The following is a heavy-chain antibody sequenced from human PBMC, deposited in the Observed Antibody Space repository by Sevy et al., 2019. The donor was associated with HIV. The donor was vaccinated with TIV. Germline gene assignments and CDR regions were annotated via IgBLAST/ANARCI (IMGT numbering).Heavy chain of an antibody. CDR1: GGSISDYY. J-gene: IGHJ4*02. CDR2: IYISGST. D-gene: IGHD2-15*01. Sequence: SETLSLTCTVSGGSISDYYWTWIRQPAGKGLEWLGRIYISGSTGYNPSFKSRVSMSLDTSKNTFSLKLTSMTAADTAVYYCARGPQSCNSVSCYSALSWGQGILVTVSS. CDR3: ARGPQSCNSVSCYSALS. V-gene: IGHV4-4*07.